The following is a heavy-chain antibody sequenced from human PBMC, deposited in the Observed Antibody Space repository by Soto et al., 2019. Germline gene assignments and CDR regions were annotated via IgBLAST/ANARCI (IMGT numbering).Heavy chain of an antibody. Sequence: TLSLTCAVSGVSISSCGYSWSWIRQPPGKGLEWIGYIYHSGSTYYNPSLKSRVTISVDRSKNQFSLKLSSVTAADTAVYYCARAVDFGGTTFAFDIWGQGTMVTVSS. J-gene: IGHJ3*02. D-gene: IGHD3-16*01. CDR3: ARAVDFGGTTFAFDI. CDR1: GVSISSCGYS. CDR2: IYHSGST. V-gene: IGHV4-30-2*01.